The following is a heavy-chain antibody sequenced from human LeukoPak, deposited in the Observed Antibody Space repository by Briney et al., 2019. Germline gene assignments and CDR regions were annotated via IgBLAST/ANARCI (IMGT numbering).Heavy chain of an antibody. CDR3: ARGDWRYYFDY. Sequence: PGGSLRLSCAASGFIFSSYWMHWVRQAPGKGLVWVSRINSDGSSTSYADSVKGRFTISRDNAKNTLYLQMNSLRAEDTAVYYCARGDWRYYFDYWGQGTLVTVSS. CDR2: INSDGSST. V-gene: IGHV3-74*01. D-gene: IGHD3-3*01. J-gene: IGHJ4*02. CDR1: GFIFSSYW.